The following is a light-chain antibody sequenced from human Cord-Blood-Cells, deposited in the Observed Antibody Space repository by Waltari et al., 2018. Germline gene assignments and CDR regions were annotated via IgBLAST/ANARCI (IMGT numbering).Light chain of an antibody. CDR3: CSYAGSYV. CDR2: EGS. V-gene: IGLV2-23*01. CDR1: SSDVGSYNL. Sequence: QSALTQPASVSGSPGRSITISCTGTSSDVGSYNLVSWYQQHPGKAPKLMIYEGSKRPSGVSNRFSGSKSGNTASLTISGLQAEDEADYYCCSYAGSYVFGTGTKVTVL. J-gene: IGLJ1*01.